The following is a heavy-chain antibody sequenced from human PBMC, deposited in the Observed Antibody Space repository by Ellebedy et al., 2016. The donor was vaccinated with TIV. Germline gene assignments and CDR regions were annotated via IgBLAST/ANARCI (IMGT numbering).Heavy chain of an antibody. CDR2: ICCRGDCT. D-gene: IGHD3-22*01. CDR3: AKRLYISAGAFDS. V-gene: IGHV3-23*01. Sequence: GESLKISCAASGFTFGSYAMTWVRHTPGKGLECVSAICCRGDCTDYADSVKGRFTISRDNSENTLYLQMNSLRDDDTAVYYCAKRLYISAGAFDSWGQGTLVTVSS. CDR1: GFTFGSYA. J-gene: IGHJ4*02.